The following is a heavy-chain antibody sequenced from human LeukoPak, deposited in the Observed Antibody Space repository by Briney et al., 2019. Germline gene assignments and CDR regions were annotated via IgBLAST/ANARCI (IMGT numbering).Heavy chain of an antibody. V-gene: IGHV3-23*01. CDR3: AKSSYGGYFDY. CDR1: GFTFSSYA. CDR2: ISGSGGST. J-gene: IGHJ4*02. Sequence: PGGSLRLSCAASGFTFSSYAMSWVRQAPGKGLEWVSAISGSGGSTYYADSVKGRFTISRANSTNTLYLQMNSLRDEDTAVSYCAKSSYGGYFDYWGQGTLVTVSS. D-gene: IGHD4/OR15-4a*01.